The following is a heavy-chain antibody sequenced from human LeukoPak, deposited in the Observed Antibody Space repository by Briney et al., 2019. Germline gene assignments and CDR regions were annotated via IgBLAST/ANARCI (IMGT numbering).Heavy chain of an antibody. D-gene: IGHD5-18*01. V-gene: IGHV3-23*01. CDR1: GFTFSSYA. Sequence: GGSLRLSCAASGFTFSSYAMSWVRQAPGKGLEWVSAISGSGGSTYYADSVKGRFTISRDNSKNTLYLQMNSLRAEDTAVYYCAKVGTPQLWLPYFDYWGQGTLVTVPS. J-gene: IGHJ4*02. CDR3: AKVGTPQLWLPYFDY. CDR2: ISGSGGST.